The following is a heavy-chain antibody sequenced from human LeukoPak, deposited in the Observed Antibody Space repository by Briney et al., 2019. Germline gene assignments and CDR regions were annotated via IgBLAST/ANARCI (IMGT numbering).Heavy chain of an antibody. D-gene: IGHD1-1*01. J-gene: IGHJ5*02. V-gene: IGHV4-39*07. CDR2: IYYSGST. Sequence: TPSETLSLTCTVSGVSISSSSYFWGWIRQPPGKGLGWIGSIYYSGSTNYNPSLKSRVTISVDTSKNQFSLKLSSVTAADTAVYYCARGVISWNDFRFDPWGQGTLVTVSS. CDR1: GVSISSSSYF. CDR3: ARGVISWNDFRFDP.